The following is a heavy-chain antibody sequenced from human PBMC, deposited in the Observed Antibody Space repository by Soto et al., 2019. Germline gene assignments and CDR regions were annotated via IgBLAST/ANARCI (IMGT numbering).Heavy chain of an antibody. Sequence: QLQLQESGPGLVKPSETLSLTCTVSGGSISSSSYYWGWIREPPGKGLEWIGSIYYSGSTLYNPSLKSRVPISVDTSKKQFSLRVSSVTAADTAVYYCARLGGDFWSGYYADHWGQGTLVTVSS. CDR1: GGSISSSSYY. D-gene: IGHD3-3*01. CDR2: IYYSGST. J-gene: IGHJ5*02. V-gene: IGHV4-39*01. CDR3: ARLGGDFWSGYYADH.